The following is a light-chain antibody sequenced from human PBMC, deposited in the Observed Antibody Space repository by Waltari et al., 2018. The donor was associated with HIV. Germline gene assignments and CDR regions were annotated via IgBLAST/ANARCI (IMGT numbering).Light chain of an antibody. V-gene: IGLV2-11*01. CDR2: DVS. CDR1: SRDVGGYNY. J-gene: IGLJ2*01. Sequence: QSALTQPRSVSGSPGQSVTISCPGTSRDVGGYNYVSWYQHHPGKAPKLMIYDVSKRPSGVPDRFSGSKSGNTASLTISGLQAEDEADYYCCSYAGSYTLVFGGGTTLTVL. CDR3: CSYAGSYTLV.